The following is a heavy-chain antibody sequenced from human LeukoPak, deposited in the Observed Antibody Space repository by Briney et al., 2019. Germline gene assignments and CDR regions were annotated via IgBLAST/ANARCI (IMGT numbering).Heavy chain of an antibody. Sequence: GGSLRLSCAASGFTFSSYAMSWVRQAPGKGLEWVSAISGSGGSTYYADSVKGRFTISRDNSKNTLYLQMNSLRAEQTAVYYCAIVGDTAMVTGENYFDYWGQGTLVTVSS. V-gene: IGHV3-23*01. J-gene: IGHJ4*02. CDR2: ISGSGGST. CDR1: GFTFSSYA. CDR3: AIVGDTAMVTGENYFDY. D-gene: IGHD5-18*01.